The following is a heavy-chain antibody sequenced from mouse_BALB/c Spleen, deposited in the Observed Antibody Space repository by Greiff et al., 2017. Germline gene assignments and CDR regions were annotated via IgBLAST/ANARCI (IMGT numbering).Heavy chain of an antibody. CDR1: GYTFTSYW. V-gene: IGHV1-5*01. Sequence: VQLQQSGTVLARPGASVKMSCKASGYTFTSYWMHWVKQRPGQGLEWIGAIYPGNSDTSYNQKFKGKAELTAVTSTSTAYMELSSLTNEDSAVYYCTRGRYRGKGAMDYWGQGTSVTVSS. J-gene: IGHJ4*01. CDR3: TRGRYRGKGAMDY. D-gene: IGHD1-1*02. CDR2: IYPGNSDT.